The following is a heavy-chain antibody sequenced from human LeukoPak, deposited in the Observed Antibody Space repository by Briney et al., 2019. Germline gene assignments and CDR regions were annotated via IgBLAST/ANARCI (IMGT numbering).Heavy chain of an antibody. D-gene: IGHD3-22*01. CDR3: AKGSYYDSSGSFYFDY. CDR1: GFIFSSYA. CDR2: ISGSGDNT. J-gene: IGHJ4*02. V-gene: IGHV3-23*01. Sequence: PGGSLGLSCAASGFIFSSYAMSWVRQAPGKGLEWVSGISGSGDNTYYADSVKGRFTISRDNSKNTLYVQVNSLGTEDTAAYYCAKGSYYDSSGSFYFDYWGQGTLVTVFS.